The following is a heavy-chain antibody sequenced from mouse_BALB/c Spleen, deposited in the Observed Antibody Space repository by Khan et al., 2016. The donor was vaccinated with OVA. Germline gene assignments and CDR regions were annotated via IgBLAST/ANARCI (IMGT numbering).Heavy chain of an antibody. Sequence: EVELVESGGGLVKPGGSLKFSCAASGFTFSSYSMSWVRQTPEKRLEWVATITSGGSYTYYPDSVKGRFTISRDYAKNTLYLQMSSLKSEDTAMYYSSIVRNYYASSFYFDYWGQGTTLTVSS. V-gene: IGHV5-6-4*01. D-gene: IGHD1-1*01. CDR3: SIVRNYYASSFYFDY. J-gene: IGHJ2*01. CDR1: GFTFSSYS. CDR2: ITSGGSYT.